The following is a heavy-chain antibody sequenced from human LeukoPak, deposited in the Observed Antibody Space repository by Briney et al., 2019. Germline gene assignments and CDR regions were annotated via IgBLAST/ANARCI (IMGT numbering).Heavy chain of an antibody. CDR1: GFTFSRHT. CDR2: ISSSSSYI. CDR3: VRSFSSTWYSPNAYYFDY. J-gene: IGHJ4*02. Sequence: GGSLRLSCAASGFTFSRHTMTWVRQAPGKGLEWVSSISSSSSYIYYADSVKGRFTISRDNAKNSLYLQMNNLRAEDTAVYYCVRSFSSTWYSPNAYYFDYWGQGTLVTVSS. D-gene: IGHD6-13*01. V-gene: IGHV3-21*01.